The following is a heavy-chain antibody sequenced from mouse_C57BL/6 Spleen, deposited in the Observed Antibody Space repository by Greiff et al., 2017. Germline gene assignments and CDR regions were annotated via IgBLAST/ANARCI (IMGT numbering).Heavy chain of an antibody. V-gene: IGHV3-6*01. CDR1: GYSITSGYY. CDR2: ISYDGSN. D-gene: IGHD1-1*02. CDR3: ARGGSPFDY. Sequence: ESGPGLVKPSQSLSLTCSVTGYSITSGYYWNWIRQFPGNKLEWMGYISYDGSNNYNPSLKNRISITRDTSKNQFVLKLNSVTTEDTATYYCARGGSPFDYWGQGTTLTVSS. J-gene: IGHJ2*01.